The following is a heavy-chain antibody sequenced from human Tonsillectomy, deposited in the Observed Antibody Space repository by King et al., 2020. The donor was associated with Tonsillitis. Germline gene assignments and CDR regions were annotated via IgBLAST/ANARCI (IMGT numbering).Heavy chain of an antibody. D-gene: IGHD6-19*01. V-gene: IGHV3-23*04. CDR1: GFTFSRYA. Sequence: VQLVESGGDLVQPGGSLSLSCAASGFTFSRYAMNWVRQAPGKGLEWVSGISDNGGSTYHADSVKGRFTISRDNSKKTLYMPMNRLRAEDTAVYYCAKPPRCSGGCSGGYVDLSGRGTLGTVSS. J-gene: IGHJ2*01. CDR3: AKPPRCSGGCSGGYVDL. CDR2: ISDNGGST.